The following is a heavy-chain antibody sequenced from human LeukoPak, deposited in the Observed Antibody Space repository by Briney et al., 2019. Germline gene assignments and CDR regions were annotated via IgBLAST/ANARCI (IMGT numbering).Heavy chain of an antibody. CDR3: AKDNYTGSPYYFDY. Sequence: GGSLRLSCAASGFTFSSYAMSWVCQAPGKGLEWVSGISGTGGSTYYADSVKGRFTISRDNSRNTLYLLMNSLRAEDTAVYYCAKDNYTGSPYYFDYWGQGTLVTVSS. J-gene: IGHJ4*02. CDR2: ISGTGGST. D-gene: IGHD1-26*01. V-gene: IGHV3-23*01. CDR1: GFTFSSYA.